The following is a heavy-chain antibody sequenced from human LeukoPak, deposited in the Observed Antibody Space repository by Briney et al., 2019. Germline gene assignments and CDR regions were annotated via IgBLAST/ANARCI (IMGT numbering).Heavy chain of an antibody. CDR2: ISGSGGST. CDR1: GFTFSGYA. J-gene: IGHJ4*02. V-gene: IGHV3-23*01. D-gene: IGHD5-18*01. CDR3: ATKWIQLWSRVFDY. Sequence: PGGSLRLSCAASGFTFSGYAMSWVRQAPGKGLEWVSAISGSGGSTYYADSVKGRFTISRDNSKNTLYLQMNSLRAEDTAVYYCATKWIQLWSRVFDYWGQGTLVTVSS.